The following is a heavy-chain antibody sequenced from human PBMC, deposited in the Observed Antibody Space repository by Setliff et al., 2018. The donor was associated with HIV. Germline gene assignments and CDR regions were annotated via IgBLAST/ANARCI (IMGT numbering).Heavy chain of an antibody. Sequence: PGGSLRLSCTASGFTFSTNWMGWVRQAPGKGLEWVGFIRGKGYGGTTEYAASVKGRFTISRDDSKNTLYLQMNSLKTEDTAVYYCTTDFGGSYHGWNYWGQGTLVTAPQ. CDR3: TTDFGGSYHGWNY. D-gene: IGHD1-26*01. V-gene: IGHV3-49*04. CDR1: GFTFSTNW. CDR2: IRGKGYGGTT. J-gene: IGHJ4*02.